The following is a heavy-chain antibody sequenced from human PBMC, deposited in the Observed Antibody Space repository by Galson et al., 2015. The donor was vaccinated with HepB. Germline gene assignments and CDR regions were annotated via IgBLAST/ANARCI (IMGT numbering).Heavy chain of an antibody. D-gene: IGHD2-2*01. CDR1: GFTFSSYS. Sequence: SLRLSCAASGFTFSSYSMNWVRQAPGKGLEWVSSISSSSNYIYYADSVKGRFTISRDNAKNSLYLQMNSLRAEDTAVYYCARVGCTSTSCGGHDYWGQGTLVTVSS. V-gene: IGHV3-21*01. CDR2: ISSSSNYI. J-gene: IGHJ4*02. CDR3: ARVGCTSTSCGGHDY.